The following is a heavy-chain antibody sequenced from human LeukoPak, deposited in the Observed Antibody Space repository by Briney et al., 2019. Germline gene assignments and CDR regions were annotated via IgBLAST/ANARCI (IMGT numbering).Heavy chain of an antibody. Sequence: SETLSLTCAVYGGSFSGYYWSWIRQPPGKGLEWIGEINHSGSTNYNPSLKSRVTISVDTSKNQFSLKLSSVTAADTAVYYCARFTSVWGSYAFDIWGQGTMVTVSS. J-gene: IGHJ3*02. CDR3: ARFTSVWGSYAFDI. CDR2: INHSGST. CDR1: GGSFSGYY. V-gene: IGHV4-34*01. D-gene: IGHD3-16*01.